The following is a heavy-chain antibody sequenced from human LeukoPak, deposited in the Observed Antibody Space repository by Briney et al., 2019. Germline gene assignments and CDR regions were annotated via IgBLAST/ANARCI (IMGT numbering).Heavy chain of an antibody. CDR2: IYSGGST. V-gene: IGHV3-66*02. J-gene: IGHJ4*02. Sequence: GSLRLSCAASGFTVRSNYMSWVRQAPGKGLEWVSVIYSGGSTYYADSVKGRFTISRDNSKNTPYLQMNSLRAEDTAVYYCASRYYDTSGYWGQGTLVTVSS. CDR3: ASRYYDTSGY. CDR1: GFTVRSNY. D-gene: IGHD3-22*01.